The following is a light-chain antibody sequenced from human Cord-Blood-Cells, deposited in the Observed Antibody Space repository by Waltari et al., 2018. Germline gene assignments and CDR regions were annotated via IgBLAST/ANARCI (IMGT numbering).Light chain of an antibody. V-gene: IGKV3-20*01. Sequence: EIVLTQSPGTLSLSPGERATLSCRASQSVSSSYLAWYQQKPGQAPRLLIYGASSRATGIPDRFSGSVSATDFTLTISRLEPEDFAVYYCQQYGSSPKTFDQGTKVEIK. CDR2: GAS. J-gene: IGKJ1*01. CDR3: QQYGSSPKT. CDR1: QSVSSSY.